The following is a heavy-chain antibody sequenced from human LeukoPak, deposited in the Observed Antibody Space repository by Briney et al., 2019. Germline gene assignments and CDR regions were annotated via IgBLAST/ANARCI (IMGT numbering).Heavy chain of an antibody. CDR2: IITIFGNT. J-gene: IGHJ5*02. CDR1: GGTLSSYA. D-gene: IGHD3-3*01. CDR3: ARVSGYLENWFDP. Sequence: ASVKVSCKASGGTLSSYAISWVRQAPGQWLEWIGGIITIFGNTNYAQKSQGRVTITTAESTSTAYMELSSLRPEDTAVYYCARVSGYLENWFDPWGQGTLVTVSS. V-gene: IGHV1-69*05.